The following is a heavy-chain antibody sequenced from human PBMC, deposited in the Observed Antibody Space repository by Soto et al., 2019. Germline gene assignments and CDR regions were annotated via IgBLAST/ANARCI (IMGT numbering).Heavy chain of an antibody. CDR3: AKDTASGGSPFDY. J-gene: IGHJ4*02. V-gene: IGHV3-30*18. CDR1: GFTFSKYG. Sequence: PXVSLRLSGAASGFTFSKYGMHWVRQAPGKGLEWVAVISYDGSNKYYVDSVKGRFTISRDNSKNTVSLQMNSLRGEDTAVYYCAKDTASGGSPFDYWGQGTLVTVSS. CDR2: ISYDGSNK. D-gene: IGHD6-19*01.